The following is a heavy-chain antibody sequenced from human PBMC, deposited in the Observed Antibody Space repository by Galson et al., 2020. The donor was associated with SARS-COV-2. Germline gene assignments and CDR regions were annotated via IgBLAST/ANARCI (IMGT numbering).Heavy chain of an antibody. V-gene: IGHV1-18*01. D-gene: IGHD3-22*01. CDR2: NT. J-gene: IGHJ4*02. Sequence: ASVKVSCKASGYTFTSNGSSWMRQAPGQGLEWMGWNTNYAQKFQGRVTMTTDTSTTTAYMELRGLRSDDTAVYYCARFSYRSGYPSFDYWGQGILVTVSS. CDR1: GYTFTSNG. CDR3: ARFSYRSGYPSFDY.